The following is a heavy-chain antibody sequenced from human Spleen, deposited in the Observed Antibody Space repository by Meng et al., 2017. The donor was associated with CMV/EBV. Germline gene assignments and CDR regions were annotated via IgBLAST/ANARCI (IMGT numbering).Heavy chain of an antibody. V-gene: IGHV3-53*01. J-gene: IGHJ4*02. Sequence: GSLRLSCAASGFIVSSDYMSWVRQAPGKGLEWVSVINSGGNTYYADSMKGRFTISRDVSKNMLFLQMNSLRVEDTAVYFCASGHFDYWGQGTLVTVSS. CDR3: ASGHFDY. CDR1: GFIVSSDY. CDR2: INSGGNT.